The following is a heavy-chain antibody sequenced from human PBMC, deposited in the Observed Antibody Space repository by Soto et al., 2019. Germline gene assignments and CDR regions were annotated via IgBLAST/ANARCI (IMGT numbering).Heavy chain of an antibody. CDR3: SRSLRRPITIYYFDS. J-gene: IGHJ4*02. CDR2: IIPIFGTA. CDR1: GGTFSSYA. D-gene: IGHD3-3*02. V-gene: IGHV1-69*01. Sequence: QVQLVQSGAEVKKPGSSVKVSCKASGGTFSSYAISWVRQAPGQGLEWMGGIIPIFGTANYAQKFQGRVTITADESTSTAYMELSSMRSEDTAVYYCSRSLRRPITIYYFDSWGQGTLVTVSS.